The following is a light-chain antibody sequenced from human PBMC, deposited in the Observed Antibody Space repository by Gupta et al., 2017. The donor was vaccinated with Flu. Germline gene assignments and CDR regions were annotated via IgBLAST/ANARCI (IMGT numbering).Light chain of an antibody. V-gene: IGLV5-45*01. CDR2: FKSDSDK. CDR1: SGINVGTSK. J-gene: IGLJ2*01. CDR3: VIWHSSAWV. Sequence: QAVLTQPASLSASPGASASLTCTLRSGINVGTSKIYWYQQKPGSPPQSLLTFKSDSDKQQGSGVPSRFSGSKDVSANAGILLISGLQSEDEADYYCVIWHSSAWVFGGGTKLTVL.